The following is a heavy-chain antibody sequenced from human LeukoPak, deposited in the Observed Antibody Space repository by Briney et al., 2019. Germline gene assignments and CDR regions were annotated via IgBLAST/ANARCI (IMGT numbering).Heavy chain of an antibody. CDR1: GGSISDYY. CDR2: IFGSGSS. V-gene: IGHV4-59*12. J-gene: IGHJ5*02. D-gene: IGHD1-1*01. Sequence: PSETLSLTCTVSGGSISDYYWSWIRQPPGKGLEWIGWIFGSGSSNYNPSLKSRLTMSIDTSKNQFSLKLSSVTAADTAVYYCARGNWDWNPFYPWGQGILVTLSS. CDR3: ARGNWDWNPFYP.